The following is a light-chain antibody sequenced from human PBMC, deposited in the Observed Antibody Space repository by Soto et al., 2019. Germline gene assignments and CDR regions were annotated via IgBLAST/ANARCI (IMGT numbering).Light chain of an antibody. CDR3: CSYAGTYSLWV. J-gene: IGLJ3*02. Sequence: QSVLTQPRSVSGSPGQSVTISCTGTSSDVGAYNSVSWYQQHPGKAPKLMIYDVSKRPSGVPDRFSGSKSGNTASLTISGLQTEDEADYHCCSYAGTYSLWVFGGGTKLTV. CDR1: SSDVGAYNS. V-gene: IGLV2-11*01. CDR2: DVS.